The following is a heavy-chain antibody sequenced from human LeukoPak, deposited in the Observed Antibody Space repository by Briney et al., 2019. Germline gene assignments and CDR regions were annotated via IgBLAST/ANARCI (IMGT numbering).Heavy chain of an antibody. CDR1: GFTFSSYW. J-gene: IGHJ4*02. CDR3: TTGIRGD. Sequence: GGSLRLSCAASGFTFSSYWMNWVRQAPGEGLDWVGRIASKTDGGATDYAAPVKGRFTISRDDSKNTLNLQMNSLKTEDTAVYYCTTGIRGDWGQGTLVTVSS. D-gene: IGHD3-10*01. V-gene: IGHV3-15*04. CDR2: IASKTDGGAT.